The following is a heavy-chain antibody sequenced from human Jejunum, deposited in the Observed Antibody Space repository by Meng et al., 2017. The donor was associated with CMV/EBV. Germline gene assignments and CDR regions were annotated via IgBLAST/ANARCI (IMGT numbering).Heavy chain of an antibody. CDR2: MNPGRGAT. CDR3: ARDMRSHAFDV. J-gene: IGHJ3*01. V-gene: IGHV1-2*02. D-gene: IGHD3-16*01. Sequence: KTSGYTFNSNFIHWLPQAPGQGLEWMGWMNPGRGATTYSRKFQGRITMTRDTSSNTAYMELSSLRSDDTARYYCARDMRSHAFDVWGQGTLVTVSS. CDR1: GYTFNSNF.